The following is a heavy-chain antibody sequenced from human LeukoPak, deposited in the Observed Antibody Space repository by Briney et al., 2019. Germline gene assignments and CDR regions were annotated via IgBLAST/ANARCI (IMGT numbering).Heavy chain of an antibody. V-gene: IGHV3-73*01. D-gene: IGHD1-26*01. CDR2: IDKKTKNYET. J-gene: IGHJ5*02. CDR3: TRDAGTYNWLDP. CDR1: GFTFSDCS. Sequence: GGSLKLSCAASGFTFSDCSIHWVRQASGKGLEWVGLIDKKTKNYETAYAASVRGRFTISRDDSQNTAYLQTYSLETEDTALYYCTRDAGTYNWLDPWGQRTLVTVSS.